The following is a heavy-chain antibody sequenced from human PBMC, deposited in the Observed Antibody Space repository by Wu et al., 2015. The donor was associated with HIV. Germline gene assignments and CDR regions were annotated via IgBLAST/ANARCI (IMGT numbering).Heavy chain of an antibody. CDR2: IIPIFGTA. V-gene: IGHV1-69*05. CDR3: ARDAFGTSGFGSSRGGSDP. Sequence: QVQLVQSGAEVQKPGASVKISCKASGGTFSSYAISWVRQAPGQGLEWMGGIIPIFGTANYAQKFQGRVTITTDESTSTAYMELSSLRSEDTAVYYCARDAFGTSGFGSSRGGSDPWGQGTLVHRLL. D-gene: IGHD3-10*01. J-gene: IGHJ5*02. CDR1: GGTFSSYA.